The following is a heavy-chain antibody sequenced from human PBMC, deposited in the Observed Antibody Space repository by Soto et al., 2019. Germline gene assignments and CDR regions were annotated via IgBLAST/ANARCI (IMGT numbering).Heavy chain of an antibody. CDR1: GGTFSSYA. CDR2: IIPFIGTA. CDR3: GRVVMSTVPESYYYGMDV. V-gene: IGHV1-69*11. Sequence: SVKVSCKGSGGTFSSYALSWVRQAPGQGLEWVGRIIPFIGTANCAENFQGRVTITADDSTSTAYMELTSLPSEDTAVYYSGRVVMSTVPESYYYGMDVRGQWNNVTVSS. J-gene: IGHJ6*02. D-gene: IGHD4-4*01.